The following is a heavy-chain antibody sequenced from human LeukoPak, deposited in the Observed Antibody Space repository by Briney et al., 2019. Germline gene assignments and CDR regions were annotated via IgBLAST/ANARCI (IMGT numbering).Heavy chain of an antibody. D-gene: IGHD3-22*01. CDR2: IYYSGST. J-gene: IGHJ3*02. CDR3: ARHYSYDSSGLDDAFDI. Sequence: SETLSLTCTVSGGSISSSSYYWGWIRQPPGKGLEGIGRIYYSGSTYYNPSLKSRVTVSVDSSKNTFTLKLSSVTAADTAVYYCARHYSYDSSGLDDAFDIWGQGTMVTVSS. V-gene: IGHV4-39*01. CDR1: GGSISSSSYY.